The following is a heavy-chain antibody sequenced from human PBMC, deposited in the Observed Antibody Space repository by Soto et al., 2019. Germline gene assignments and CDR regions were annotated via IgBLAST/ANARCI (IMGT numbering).Heavy chain of an antibody. CDR3: TREECYGSGSCFDH. Sequence: EVQLVESGGGLVQPGGSLRLSCAASGFTFTNYWMSWVRQAPGKGLEWVANINEGGWETFYVDSVKGRFTISRDNAKNSLYLQMNRLRADDTAVYYCTREECYGSGSCFDHWGQGILVTVSS. J-gene: IGHJ4*02. CDR2: INEGGWET. D-gene: IGHD3-10*01. CDR1: GFTFTNYW. V-gene: IGHV3-7*01.